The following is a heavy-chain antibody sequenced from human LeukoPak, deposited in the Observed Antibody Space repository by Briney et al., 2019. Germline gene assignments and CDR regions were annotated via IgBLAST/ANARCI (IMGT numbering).Heavy chain of an antibody. CDR1: GGSISSYY. V-gene: IGHV4-59*01. D-gene: IGHD3-22*01. Sequence: PSETLSLTCTVSGGSISSYYWSWIRQPPGKGLEWIGYIYYSGSTNYNPSLKSRVTISVDTSKNQFSLKLSSVIAADTAVYYCARGWYYYDTRGGDAFDIWGQGTMVTVSS. CDR2: IYYSGST. CDR3: ARGWYYYDTRGGDAFDI. J-gene: IGHJ3*02.